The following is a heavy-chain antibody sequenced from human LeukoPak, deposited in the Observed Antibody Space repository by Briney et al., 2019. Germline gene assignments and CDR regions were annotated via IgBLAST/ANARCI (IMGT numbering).Heavy chain of an antibody. CDR2: INPNSGGT. Sequence: ASVKVSCKASGYTFTGYYMHWVRQAPGQGLEWMGWINPNSGGTNYAQKFQGRVTMTRDTSISTAYMELSRLRSDDTAVYYCARDLTILATAIQYYFDYWGQGTLVTVSS. J-gene: IGHJ4*02. D-gene: IGHD2-21*02. V-gene: IGHV1-2*02. CDR3: ARDLTILATAIQYYFDY. CDR1: GYTFTGYY.